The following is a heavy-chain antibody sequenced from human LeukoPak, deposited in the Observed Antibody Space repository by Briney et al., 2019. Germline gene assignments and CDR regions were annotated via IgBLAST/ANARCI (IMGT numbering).Heavy chain of an antibody. CDR2: IYYSGST. D-gene: IGHD6-13*01. V-gene: IGHV4-59*08. CDR3: ATLAAGIDY. CDR1: GGSISSYY. J-gene: IGHJ4*02. Sequence: NPSETLSLTCTVSGGSISSYYWSWIRQPPGKGLEWIGYIYYSGSTNYNPSLKSRVTISVDTSKNQFSLKLSSVTAADTAVYYCATLAAGIDYWGQGTLVTVSS.